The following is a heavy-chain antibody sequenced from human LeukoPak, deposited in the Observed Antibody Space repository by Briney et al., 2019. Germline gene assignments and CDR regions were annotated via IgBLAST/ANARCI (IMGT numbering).Heavy chain of an antibody. Sequence: IIPIFGTANYAQKFQGRVTITADESTSTAYMELSSQRSEDTAVYYCARENGYDRDRELTLWGQGTLVTVSS. D-gene: IGHD5-12*01. V-gene: IGHV1-69*01. J-gene: IGHJ4*02. CDR3: ARENGYDRDRELTL. CDR2: IIPIFGTA.